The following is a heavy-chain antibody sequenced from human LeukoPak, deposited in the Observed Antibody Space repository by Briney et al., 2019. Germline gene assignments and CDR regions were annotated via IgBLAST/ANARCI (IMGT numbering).Heavy chain of an antibody. CDR3: ARDGAVAGQFHY. V-gene: IGHV1-18*01. CDR2: ISAYNGNT. Sequence: ASVKVSCKASGYTFTSYGISWVRQAPGQGLEWMGWISAYNGNTNYAQNLQGRVTMTTDTSTSTAYMELRSLRFDDTAVYYCARDGAVAGQFHYWGQGTLVTVSS. CDR1: GYTFTSYG. D-gene: IGHD6-19*01. J-gene: IGHJ4*02.